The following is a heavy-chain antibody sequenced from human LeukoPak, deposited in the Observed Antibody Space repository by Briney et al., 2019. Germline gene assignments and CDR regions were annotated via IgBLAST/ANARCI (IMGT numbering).Heavy chain of an antibody. V-gene: IGHV3-7*01. Sequence: GGSLRLSCAASGFTFSSYWMSRVRQAPGKGLEWVANIKQDGSEKYYVDSVKGRFTISRDNAKNSLYLQMNSLRAEDTAVYYCARVQGSSGPGIFDYWGQGTLVTVSS. CDR3: ARVQGSSGPGIFDY. D-gene: IGHD6-19*01. J-gene: IGHJ4*02. CDR1: GFTFSSYW. CDR2: IKQDGSEK.